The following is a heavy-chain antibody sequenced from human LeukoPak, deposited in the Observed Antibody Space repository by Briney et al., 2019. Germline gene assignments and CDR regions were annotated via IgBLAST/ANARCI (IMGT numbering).Heavy chain of an antibody. J-gene: IGHJ4*02. D-gene: IGHD2-2*02. CDR2: IIPIFGTA. V-gene: IGHV1-69*05. CDR3: AAGEGYCSSTSCYNFDY. Sequence: SVKVSCKASVGTFISYAISWVRQAPGQGLEWMGRIIPIFGTANYAQKLQGRVTITTDESTSTAYMELSSLRSEDTAVYYCAAGEGYCSSTSCYNFDYWGQGTLVTVSS. CDR1: VGTFISYA.